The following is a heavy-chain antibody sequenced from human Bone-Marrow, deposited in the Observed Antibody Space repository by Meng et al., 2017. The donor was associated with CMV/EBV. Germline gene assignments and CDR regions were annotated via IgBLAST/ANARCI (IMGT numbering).Heavy chain of an antibody. V-gene: IGHV3-53*01. CDR3: ARGGYCSSTSCYNDAFVI. Sequence: GEALKISCAASGFTVSSNYMSWVRQAPGKGLEWVSVIYSGGSTYYADSVKGRFTISRDNSKNTLYLQMNSLRAEDTAVYYCARGGYCSSTSCYNDAFVIWGQGTMVTVSS. D-gene: IGHD2-2*02. CDR2: IYSGGST. CDR1: GFTVSSNY. J-gene: IGHJ3*02.